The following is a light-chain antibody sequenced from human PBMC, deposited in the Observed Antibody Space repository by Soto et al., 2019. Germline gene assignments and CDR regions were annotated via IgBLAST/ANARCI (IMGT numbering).Light chain of an antibody. CDR1: SSDVGGYNY. CDR2: EVS. J-gene: IGLJ2*01. V-gene: IGLV2-8*01. CDR3: CSYAGSYVV. Sequence: QSALTQPPSASGSPGQSVTISCTGTSSDVGGYNYVSWYQQHPGKAPKLMIYEVSKRPSGVPDRFSGSKSGNTASLTVSGLQAEDEADYYGCSYAGSYVVFGGGTKLTVL.